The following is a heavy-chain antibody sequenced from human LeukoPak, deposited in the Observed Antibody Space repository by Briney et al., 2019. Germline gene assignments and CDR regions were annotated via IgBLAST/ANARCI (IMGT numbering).Heavy chain of an antibody. CDR3: ATAAVEGSPFDY. J-gene: IGHJ4*02. D-gene: IGHD1-26*01. CDR2: FDPEDGET. CDR1: GYTLTELS. V-gene: IGHV1-24*01. Sequence: ASVKVSCKVSGYTLTELSMHWVRQAPGKGLEWMGGFDPEDGETIYAQKFQGRVTMTEDTSTDTAYMELSSLRSEDTAVYCCATAAVEGSPFDYWGRGTLVTVSS.